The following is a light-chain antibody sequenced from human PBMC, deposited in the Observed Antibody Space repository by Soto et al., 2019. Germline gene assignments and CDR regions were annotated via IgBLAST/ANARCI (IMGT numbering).Light chain of an antibody. J-gene: IGKJ1*01. CDR1: QSISNR. Sequence: DIQMTQSPSTLSASVGDRVTITCRASQSISNRLAWYNQKPGKTPNLLIYDASNLGSGVPSRLSGSGSGTEFTLTISSLKPDDFATYYCQQYDNYSTFGQGTKVDIK. CDR2: DAS. V-gene: IGKV1-5*01. CDR3: QQYDNYST.